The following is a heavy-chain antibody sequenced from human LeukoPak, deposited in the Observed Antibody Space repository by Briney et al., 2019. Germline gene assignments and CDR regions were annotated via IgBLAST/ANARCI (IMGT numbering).Heavy chain of an antibody. CDR2: IYPGDSDA. CDR3: ARRVYSNYWYFDL. CDR1: GYSFTNYW. V-gene: IGHV5-51*01. D-gene: IGHD4-11*01. Sequence: GESLKISCNASGYSFTNYWIGWVRQMPGKGLEWMGIIYPGDSDARYGPSFQGQVTISADKSISTAYLQWSSLKASDTAIYYCARRVYSNYWYFDLWGRGTLVTVSS. J-gene: IGHJ2*01.